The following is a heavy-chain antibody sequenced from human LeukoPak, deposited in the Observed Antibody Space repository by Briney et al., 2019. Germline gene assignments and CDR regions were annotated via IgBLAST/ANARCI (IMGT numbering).Heavy chain of an antibody. V-gene: IGHV3-30*18. Sequence: SCKASGGTFSSYGMHWVRQAPGKGLEWVAVISYDGSNKYYADSVKGRFTISRDNSKNTLSLQMNSLRAEDTAVYYCAKESTVAGSSNWFDPWGQGTLVTVSS. J-gene: IGHJ5*02. D-gene: IGHD6-19*01. CDR3: AKESTVAGSSNWFDP. CDR2: ISYDGSNK. CDR1: GGTFSSYG.